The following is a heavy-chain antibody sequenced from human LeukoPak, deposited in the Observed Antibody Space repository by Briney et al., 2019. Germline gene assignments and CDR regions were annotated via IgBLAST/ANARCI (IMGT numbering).Heavy chain of an antibody. J-gene: IGHJ5*02. CDR2: INHSGST. CDR3: ARVDSWFDP. Sequence: SETLSLTCAVYGGSFSGYYWSWIRQPPGKGLEWIGEINHSGSTNYNPSLKSRVTISVGTSKNQFSLKLSSVTAADTAVYYCARVDSWFDPWGQGTLVTVSS. CDR1: GGSFSGYY. V-gene: IGHV4-34*01. D-gene: IGHD2-2*03.